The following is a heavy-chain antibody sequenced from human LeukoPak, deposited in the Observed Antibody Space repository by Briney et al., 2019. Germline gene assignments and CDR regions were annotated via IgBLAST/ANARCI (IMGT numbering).Heavy chain of an antibody. Sequence: GGSLRLSCAASGLTFSSYAMSWVRQAPGKGLEWVSAISGSGGSTYYADSVKGRFTVSRDNSKNTLYLQMNSLRVEDTAVYYCAKGGLGCSSTSCFDYWGQGTLVTVSS. CDR3: AKGGLGCSSTSCFDY. J-gene: IGHJ4*02. V-gene: IGHV3-23*01. CDR1: GLTFSSYA. D-gene: IGHD2-2*01. CDR2: ISGSGGST.